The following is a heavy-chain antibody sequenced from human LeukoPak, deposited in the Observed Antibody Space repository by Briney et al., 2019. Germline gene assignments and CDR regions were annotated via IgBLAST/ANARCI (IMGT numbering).Heavy chain of an antibody. D-gene: IGHD1-26*01. Sequence: APVKVSLKASGYTFTSYHVHWVRQAPGQGLEWVGVIHPGSGDAGYAQKFHGRIALTRDTSTTTVYMELNSLGSEDTAVYYCAKDTGSFSGGHWGQGTLVTVSS. CDR3: AKDTGSFSGGH. V-gene: IGHV1-46*01. J-gene: IGHJ4*02. CDR1: GYTFTSYH. CDR2: IHPGSGDA.